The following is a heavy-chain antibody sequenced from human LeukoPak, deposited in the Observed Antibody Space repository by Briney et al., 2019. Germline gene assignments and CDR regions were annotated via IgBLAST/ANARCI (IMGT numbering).Heavy chain of an antibody. CDR3: ARDLLYGDYYFDY. J-gene: IGHJ4*02. V-gene: IGHV3-23*01. CDR1: GFTFGGYA. D-gene: IGHD4-17*01. Sequence: GGSLRLSCTASGFTFGGYAMSWVRQAPGKGLEWVSSISAGSEDSYYADSVKGRFTISRDNSKSTLYLQMNSLRADDTAVYYCARDLLYGDYYFDYWGQGTLVTVSS. CDR2: ISAGSEDS.